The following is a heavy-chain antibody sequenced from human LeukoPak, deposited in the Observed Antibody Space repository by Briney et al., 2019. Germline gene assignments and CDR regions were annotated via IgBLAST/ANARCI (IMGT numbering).Heavy chain of an antibody. CDR1: GFTFSTYG. V-gene: IGHV3-30*02. CDR3: AKGYDTRH. J-gene: IGHJ1*01. Sequence: GGSLRLSCAASGFTFSTYGMHWVRQAPGKGLEWVAFIRLDGATTYHADSVKGRFTISRDNSKNTLYLQMNSLRTEDTAMYYCAKGYDTRHWSQGTLVIVSS. D-gene: IGHD3-9*01. CDR2: IRLDGATT.